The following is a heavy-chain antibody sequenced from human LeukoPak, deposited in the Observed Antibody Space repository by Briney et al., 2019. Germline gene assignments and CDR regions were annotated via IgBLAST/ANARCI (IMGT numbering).Heavy chain of an antibody. CDR2: IWYDGSNK. J-gene: IGHJ3*02. CDR3: ARLTGSKAFDI. V-gene: IGHV3-33*01. D-gene: IGHD1-14*01. Sequence: GSLRLSCAASGFTFSSYGMHWVRQAPGKGLEWVAVIWYDGSNKYYADSVKGRFTISKDNSKNTLYLQMNSLRAEDTAVYYCARLTGSKAFDIWGQGTMVTVSS. CDR1: GFTFSSYG.